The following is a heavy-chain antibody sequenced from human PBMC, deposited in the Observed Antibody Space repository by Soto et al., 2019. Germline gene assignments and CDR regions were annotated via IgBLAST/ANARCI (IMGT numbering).Heavy chain of an antibody. V-gene: IGHV1-2*02. D-gene: IGHD1-26*01. J-gene: IGHJ4*02. CDR3: GRGRSGQIVVFY. Sequence: ASVKVSCKASGYTFTGHYIHWVRQAPEQGPEWMGEIGPETGATRYAQRFQGRVTMTRDMSITTVYMELNNLSPDDTAVYYCGRGRSGQIVVFYWGQGTLVTVSS. CDR1: GYTFTGHY. CDR2: IGPETGAT.